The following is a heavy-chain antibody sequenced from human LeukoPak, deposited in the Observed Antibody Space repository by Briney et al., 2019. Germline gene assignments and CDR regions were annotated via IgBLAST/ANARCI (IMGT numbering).Heavy chain of an antibody. V-gene: IGHV1-18*01. CDR1: GYTFTSYG. D-gene: IGHD3-22*01. CDR2: ISAYNGNT. CDR3: AREEWGYYDSSGTGLDY. J-gene: IGHJ4*02. Sequence: ASVKVSCKASGYTFTSYGISWVRQAPGQGLEWMGRISAYNGNTNYAQKLQGRVTMTTDTSTSTAYMELRSLRSDDTAVYYCAREEWGYYDSSGTGLDYWGQGTLVTVSS.